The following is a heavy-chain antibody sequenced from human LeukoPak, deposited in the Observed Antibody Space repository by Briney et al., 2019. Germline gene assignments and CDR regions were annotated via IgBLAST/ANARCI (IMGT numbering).Heavy chain of an antibody. V-gene: IGHV4-34*01. Sequence: SGTLSLTCAVYGWSFSGYCWSWIRQPPGKGLEWIGEINRSGSSNYKPSLKRRVTISVDTSTNQSYLKLSSVTPADTAVYYCARGYSTLIYFDYRRQGTLATVSS. D-gene: IGHD6-13*01. CDR2: INRSGSS. CDR3: ARGYSTLIYFDY. CDR1: GWSFSGYC. J-gene: IGHJ4*02.